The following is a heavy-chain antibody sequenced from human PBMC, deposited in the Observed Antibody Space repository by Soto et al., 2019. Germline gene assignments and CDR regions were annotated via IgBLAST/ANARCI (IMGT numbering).Heavy chain of an antibody. D-gene: IGHD3-22*01. V-gene: IGHV3-33*01. CDR2: IWYDVSNK. J-gene: IGHJ3*02. Sequence: PGGSLRVSCAASGFTFSSYCMHWVRQAPGKGLEWVAVIWYDVSNKYYADSVKGRFTISRDNSKNTLYLQMNSLRAEDTAVYYCARDNDSSGYAAFDIWGQGTMVTVSS. CDR1: GFTFSSYC. CDR3: ARDNDSSGYAAFDI.